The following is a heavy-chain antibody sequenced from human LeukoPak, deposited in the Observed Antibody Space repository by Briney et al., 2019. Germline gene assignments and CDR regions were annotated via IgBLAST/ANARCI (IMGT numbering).Heavy chain of an antibody. D-gene: IGHD3-22*01. CDR2: IYYSGST. CDR3: ARDQYYYDSSGYYYLESYYFDY. J-gene: IGHJ4*02. CDR1: GGSISSSSYY. V-gene: IGHV4-39*07. Sequence: SETLSLTCTVSGGSISSSSYYWGWIRQPPGKGLEWIGSIYYSGSTYYTPSLKSRVTISVDTSKNQFSLKLSSVTAADTAVYYCARDQYYYDSSGYYYLESYYFDYWGQGTLVTVSS.